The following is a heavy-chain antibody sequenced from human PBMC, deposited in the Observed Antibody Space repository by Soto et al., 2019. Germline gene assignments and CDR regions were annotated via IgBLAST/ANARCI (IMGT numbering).Heavy chain of an antibody. V-gene: IGHV1-69*06. CDR1: GGTFISHA. J-gene: IGHJ5*02. CDR2: IISVTETP. D-gene: IGHD4-17*01. CDR3: ARGNKGPGHYGPGSQGWYGP. Sequence: QVQLVQSGAEVKKHGSSVRVSCKVSGGTFISHAINWLRQAPGQGLEWLGVIISVTETPNNAEKFQGRVTITVDKATTTAYMKLSSLTFDDTAAYCCARGNKGPGHYGPGSQGWYGPWGQGTLVTVSS.